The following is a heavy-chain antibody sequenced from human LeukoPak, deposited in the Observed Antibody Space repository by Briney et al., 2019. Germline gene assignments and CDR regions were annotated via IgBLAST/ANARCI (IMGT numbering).Heavy chain of an antibody. CDR2: IHYSGST. Sequence: SETLSLTCTVSGGSFSGGNYYCSWIRQSPGKGLVWIGYIHYSGSTVYNPSLKSRVTMSIDTSKNQFSLNLSSVTAADTAVYYCARTGSTGGYWGQGTLVTVSS. CDR3: ARTGSTGGY. J-gene: IGHJ4*01. V-gene: IGHV4-61*01. CDR1: GGSFSGGNYY. D-gene: IGHD1-1*01.